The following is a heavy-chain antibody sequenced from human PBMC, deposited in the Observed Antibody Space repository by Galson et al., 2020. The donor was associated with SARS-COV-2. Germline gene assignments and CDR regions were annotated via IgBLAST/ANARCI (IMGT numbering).Heavy chain of an antibody. CDR1: GYTFTSYA. V-gene: IGHV1-3*01. CDR2: INAGHGNT. Sequence: ASVKVSCKASGYTFTSYAMHWVRQAPGQRLEWMGWINAGHGNTKYSQKFQGRVTITRDTSASTAYMELSSLRSEDTAVYYCARDPTDYYDFWSGYYLYYYYGMDVWGQGTTVTVSS. CDR3: ARDPTDYYDFWSGYYLYYYYGMDV. J-gene: IGHJ6*02. D-gene: IGHD3-3*01.